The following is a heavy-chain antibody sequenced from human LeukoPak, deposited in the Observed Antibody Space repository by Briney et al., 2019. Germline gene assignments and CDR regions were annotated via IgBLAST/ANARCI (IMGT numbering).Heavy chain of an antibody. V-gene: IGHV4-59*01. CDR3: ARAGIFGVVISPYYFDY. CDR1: GGSISSYY. Sequence: PSETLSLTCTVSGGSISSYYWSWIRQPPGKGLEWIGYIYYSGSTNYNPSLKSRVTISVDTSKNQFSLKLSSVTAADTAVYYCARAGIFGVVISPYYFDYWGQGTLVTVSS. J-gene: IGHJ4*02. D-gene: IGHD3-3*01. CDR2: IYYSGST.